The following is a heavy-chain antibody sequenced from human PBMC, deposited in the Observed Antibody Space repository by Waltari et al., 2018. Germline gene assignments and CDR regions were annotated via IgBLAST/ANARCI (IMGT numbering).Heavy chain of an antibody. J-gene: IGHJ5*02. CDR1: GYTFTDYG. V-gene: IGHV7-4-1*02. Sequence: QVQLVQSGSELLKPGASVKASCTASGYTFTDYGLNWVRQAPGQGLEWLGWINTNTANPTYAQGFTGRFVFSLDTSVTTAYLQISSLKAEDTGVYFCARGDWFYPWGQGTMVIVSS. CDR3: ARGDWFYP. CDR2: INTNTANP.